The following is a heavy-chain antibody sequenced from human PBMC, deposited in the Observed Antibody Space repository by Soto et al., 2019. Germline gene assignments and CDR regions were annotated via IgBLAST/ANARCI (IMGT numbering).Heavy chain of an antibody. Sequence: PWGSLRLSCAASGFTFSSYSMNWVRQAPGKGLEWVSSISSSSSYIYYADSVKGRFTISRDNAKNSLYLQMNSLRAEDTAVYYCARECSGGSCYGAFDIWGQGTMVTVSS. CDR2: ISSSSSYI. J-gene: IGHJ3*02. CDR1: GFTFSSYS. CDR3: ARECSGGSCYGAFDI. V-gene: IGHV3-21*01. D-gene: IGHD2-15*01.